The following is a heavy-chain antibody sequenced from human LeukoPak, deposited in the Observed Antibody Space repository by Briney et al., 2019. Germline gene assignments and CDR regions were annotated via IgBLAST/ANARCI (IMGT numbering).Heavy chain of an antibody. CDR2: ISGSGGST. CDR3: AKDPRALVVVISTPFDY. D-gene: IGHD3-22*01. Sequence: GGSLRLSCAASGFTFSSYAMSWVRQAPGKGLEWVSAISGSGGSTYYADSVKGRFTISRDNSKNTLYLQMNSLGAEDTAVYYRAKDPRALVVVISTPFDYWGQGTLVAVSS. V-gene: IGHV3-23*01. CDR1: GFTFSSYA. J-gene: IGHJ4*02.